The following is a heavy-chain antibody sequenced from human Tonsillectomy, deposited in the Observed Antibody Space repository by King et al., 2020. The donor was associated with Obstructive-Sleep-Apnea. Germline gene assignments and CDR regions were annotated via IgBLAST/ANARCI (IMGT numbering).Heavy chain of an antibody. J-gene: IGHJ4*01. V-gene: IGHV3-30*02. CDR3: AKAGTKFDSWGGFDS. D-gene: IGHD3-3*01. Sequence: VQLVESGGGVVQPGRSLRLSCETSGFTFNTYAMHWVRQTPGKGLEWVAFIRFDGSNKSYGNSFKGRFTISRDNAKNNLYLQMSSLRDEETAMYYCAKAGTKFDSWGGFDSWGQGTLVTVS. CDR1: GFTFNTYA. CDR2: IRFDGSNK.